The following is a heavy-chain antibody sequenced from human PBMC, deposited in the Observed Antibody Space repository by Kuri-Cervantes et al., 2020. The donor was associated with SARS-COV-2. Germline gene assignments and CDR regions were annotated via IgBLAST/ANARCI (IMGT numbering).Heavy chain of an antibody. J-gene: IGHJ4*02. CDR3: ARVMSTSSIAARPRPYYFDY. Sequence: SETLSLTCTVSGGSVSSGSYYWSWIRQPPGKGLEWIGYIYYSGSTNYNPSLKSRVTISVDTSKNQFSLKLSSVTAADTAVYHCARVMSTSSIAARPRPYYFDYWGQGTLVTVSS. V-gene: IGHV4-61*01. CDR1: GGSVSSGSYY. D-gene: IGHD6-6*01. CDR2: IYYSGST.